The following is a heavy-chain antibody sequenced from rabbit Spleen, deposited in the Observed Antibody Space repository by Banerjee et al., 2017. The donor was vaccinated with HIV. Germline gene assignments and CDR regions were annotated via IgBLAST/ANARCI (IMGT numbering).Heavy chain of an antibody. D-gene: IGHD6-1*01. CDR3: VRDQAGDADFGPYYLNL. CDR1: GFSFSSGWY. CDR2: IYTGSGST. J-gene: IGHJ4*01. Sequence: QQQLVESGGGLVKPGASLTLTCKASGFSFSSGWYMCWVRQAPGKGLEWIGCIYTGSGSTWYASWVNGRFTISSHNAQNTLYLQLSSLTAADTATYFCVRDQAGDADFGPYYLNLWGPGTLVTVS. V-gene: IGHV1S43*01.